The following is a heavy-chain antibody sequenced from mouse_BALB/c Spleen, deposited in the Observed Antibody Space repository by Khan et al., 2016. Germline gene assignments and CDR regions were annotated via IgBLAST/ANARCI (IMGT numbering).Heavy chain of an antibody. CDR3: ARDRYYGTSYFDY. Sequence: VQLQESGPGLVAPSQSLSITCTVSGFSLTTYGVHWVRQPPGKGLEWLGVIWAGGSTNYNSALMSRLSISKDNSKSQVFLIMNSLQTDDTATYYCARDRYYGTSYFDYWGQGTTLTVSS. D-gene: IGHD1-1*01. V-gene: IGHV2-9*02. J-gene: IGHJ2*01. CDR2: IWAGGST. CDR1: GFSLTTYG.